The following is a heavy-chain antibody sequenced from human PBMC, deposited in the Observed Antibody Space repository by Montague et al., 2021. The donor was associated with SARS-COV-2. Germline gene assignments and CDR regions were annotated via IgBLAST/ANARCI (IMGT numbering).Heavy chain of an antibody. CDR2: IYHSGST. CDR3: ARERRYCSGGSCYSGWFDP. Sequence: SETLSLTCTVSGYSISSGYYGGWIRQPPGKGLEWIGSIYHSGSTYYNPSLKSRVTISVDTSKNQFSLKLSFVTAADTAVYYCARERRYCSGGSCYSGWFDPWGQGTLVTVSS. V-gene: IGHV4-38-2*02. D-gene: IGHD2-15*01. J-gene: IGHJ5*02. CDR1: GYSISSGYY.